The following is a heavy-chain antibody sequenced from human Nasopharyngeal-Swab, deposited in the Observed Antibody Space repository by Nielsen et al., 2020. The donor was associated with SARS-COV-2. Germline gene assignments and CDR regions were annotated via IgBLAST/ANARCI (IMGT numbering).Heavy chain of an antibody. CDR2: ISAYNGNT. J-gene: IGHJ3*02. V-gene: IGHV1-18*04. CDR3: ARVRGGSSSWYQGSDAFDI. Sequence: ASVKVSCKASGYTFTSYGISWVRQAPGQGLEWMGWISAYNGNTNYAQKLQGRVTMTTDTSTSTAYMELRSLRSDDTAVYYCARVRGGSSSWYQGSDAFDIWGQGTMVTASS. D-gene: IGHD6-13*01. CDR1: GYTFTSYG.